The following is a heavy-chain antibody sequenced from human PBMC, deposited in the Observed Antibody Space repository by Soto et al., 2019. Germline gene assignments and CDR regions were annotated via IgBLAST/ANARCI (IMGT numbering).Heavy chain of an antibody. CDR2: YDLEKGET. CDR3: AIEVGRNNQFDL. V-gene: IGHV1-24*01. Sequence: GASVKVSCKVSGYSLTELSIHWVRQAPGEGLEWMGGYDLEKGETIYAQKFQGRVTMTEDSPADTPYMQLRSLRSEDTAVYYCAIEVGRNNQFDLWGQGTRVTSPQ. D-gene: IGHD3-3*01. CDR1: GYSLTELS. J-gene: IGHJ5*02.